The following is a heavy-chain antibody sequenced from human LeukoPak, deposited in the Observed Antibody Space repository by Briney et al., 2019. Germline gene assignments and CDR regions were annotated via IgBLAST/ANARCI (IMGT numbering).Heavy chain of an antibody. CDR1: GYTFTGYY. CDR2: INPNSGGT. CDR3: VRGPKRNWFDP. V-gene: IGHV1-2*02. Sequence: GASVKVSCKASGYTFTGYYMHWVRQAPGQGLEWMGWINPNSGGTNYPQKFQGRVTMTRDTSISTAYMELSRLRFDDTALYYCVRGPKRNWFDPWGQGTLVIVSS. J-gene: IGHJ5*02.